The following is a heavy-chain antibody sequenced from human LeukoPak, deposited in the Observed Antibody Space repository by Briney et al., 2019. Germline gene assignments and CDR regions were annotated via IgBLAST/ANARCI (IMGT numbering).Heavy chain of an antibody. CDR1: GGSISSYY. V-gene: IGHV4-59*12. CDR2: IYYSGST. CDR3: ASQDTAMVSGY. D-gene: IGHD5-18*01. Sequence: SETLSLTCTVSGGSISSYYWSWIRQPPGKGLEWIGYIYYSGSTNYNPSLKSRVTISVDTSKNQFSLKLSSVTAADTAVYYCASQDTAMVSGYWGQGTLVTVSS. J-gene: IGHJ4*02.